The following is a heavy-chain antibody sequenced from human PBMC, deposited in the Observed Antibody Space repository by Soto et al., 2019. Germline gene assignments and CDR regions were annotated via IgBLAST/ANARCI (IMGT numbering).Heavy chain of an antibody. J-gene: IGHJ4*02. V-gene: IGHV4-39*01. D-gene: IGHD6-13*01. CDR3: ASGLKGSSWYWTEY. CDR2: IYYSGST. CDR1: GGSISSSSYY. Sequence: SETLSLTCTVSGGSISSSSYYWGWIRQPPGKGLEWIGSIYYSGSTYYNPSLKSRVTISVDTSKNQFSLKLSSVTAADTAVYYCASGLKGSSWYWTEYWGQGTLVTVSS.